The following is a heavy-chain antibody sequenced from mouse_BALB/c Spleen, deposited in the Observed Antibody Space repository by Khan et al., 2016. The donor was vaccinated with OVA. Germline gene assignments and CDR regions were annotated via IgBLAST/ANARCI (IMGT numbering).Heavy chain of an antibody. Sequence: VQLQESGAELVKPGASVKLSCKASGYTFTSYYMYWLKQRPGQGLEWIGEINPSNGGTNFNEKFKSKATLTVDKSSSTAYMQLSSLTSEDSAVYYWSRRGTARATLWFAYWGQGTLVTFSA. CDR1: GYTFTSYY. D-gene: IGHD3-2*01. V-gene: IGHV1S81*02. CDR3: SRRGTARATLWFAY. CDR2: INPSNGGT. J-gene: IGHJ3*01.